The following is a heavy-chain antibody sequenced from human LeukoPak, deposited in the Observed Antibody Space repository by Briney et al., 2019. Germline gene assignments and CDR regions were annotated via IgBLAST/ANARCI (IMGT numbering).Heavy chain of an antibody. V-gene: IGHV3-64*01. CDR2: ISSNGGST. J-gene: IGHJ4*02. CDR1: GFTFSSYA. Sequence: GGSLRLSCAASGFTFSSYAMHWVRQAPGKGLEYVSAISSNGGSTYYANSVKGRFTISRDNSKNTLYLQMGSLRAEDMAVYYCASPGASYWGQGTLVTVSS. CDR3: ASPGASY.